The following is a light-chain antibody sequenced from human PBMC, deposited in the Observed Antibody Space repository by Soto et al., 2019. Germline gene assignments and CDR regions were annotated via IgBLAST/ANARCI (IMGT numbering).Light chain of an antibody. CDR2: GDS. CDR3: QSYDSSLSGYVV. V-gene: IGLV1-40*01. Sequence: QSVLTQSPSVSGAPGQRVTLSCTGSSSNIGANYDVHWYQQLPGKAPKLLMYGDSNRPSGVPDRFSGSRSGTSASLVITRLQAEDEAVYYCQSYDSSLSGYVVFGGGTKLTVL. CDR1: SSNIGANYD. J-gene: IGLJ2*01.